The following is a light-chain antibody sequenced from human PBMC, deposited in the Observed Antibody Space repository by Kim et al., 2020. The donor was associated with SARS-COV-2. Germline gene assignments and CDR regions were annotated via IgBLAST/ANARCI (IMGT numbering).Light chain of an antibody. V-gene: IGLV3-25*03. CDR1: ALRNQK. J-gene: IGLJ3*02. Sequence: PGQTARITCSGDALRNQKDFWYQQKTGQAPVLVIYKDTKTPSGIPERFSGASSGTTFTWIVSGVQEGDEADYYCQSADYSGTYWVFGGGTQLTVL. CDR3: QSADYSGTYWV. CDR2: KDT.